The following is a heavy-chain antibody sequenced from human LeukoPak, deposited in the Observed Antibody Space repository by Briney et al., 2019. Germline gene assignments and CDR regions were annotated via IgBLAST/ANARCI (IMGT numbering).Heavy chain of an antibody. J-gene: IGHJ4*02. CDR2: ISSNGGST. V-gene: IGHV3-64*01. CDR1: GFTFSSYA. CDR3: AKVTLVFYGAINY. Sequence: GGSLRLSCAASGFTFSSYAMHWVRQAPGKGLEYVSAISSNGGSTYYANSVKGRFTISRDNSKNTLYLQMGSLRAEDTAVYYCAKVTLVFYGAINYWGQGTLVTVSS. D-gene: IGHD4-17*01.